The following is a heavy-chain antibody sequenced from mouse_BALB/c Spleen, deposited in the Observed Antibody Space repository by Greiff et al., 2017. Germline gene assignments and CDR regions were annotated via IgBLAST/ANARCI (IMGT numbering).Heavy chain of an antibody. CDR1: GFNIKDYY. J-gene: IGHJ1*01. CDR3: ARGYGSSYWYFDV. V-gene: IGHV14-4*02. Sequence: EVKLMESGAELVRSGASVKLSCTASGFNIKDYYMHWVKQRPEQGLEWIGWIDPENGDTEYAPKFQGKATMTADTSSNTAYLQLSSLTSEDTAVYYCARGYGSSYWYFDVWGAGTTVTVSS. D-gene: IGHD1-1*01. CDR2: IDPENGDT.